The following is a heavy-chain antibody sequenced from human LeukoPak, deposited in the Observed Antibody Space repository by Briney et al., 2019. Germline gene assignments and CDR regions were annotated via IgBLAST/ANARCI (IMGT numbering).Heavy chain of an antibody. V-gene: IGHV3-15*01. CDR1: GFTFSNAW. CDR2: IKSKTDGGTT. CDR3: TTDQWLVEFDY. J-gene: IGHJ4*02. Sequence: NPGGSLRLSCAASGFTFSNAWMSWVRQAPGKGLEWVGRIKSKTDGGTTDYAAPVKGRFTISRDDSKNTLYLQMNSLRTEDTAVYYCTTDQWLVEFDYWGQGTLVTVSS. D-gene: IGHD6-19*01.